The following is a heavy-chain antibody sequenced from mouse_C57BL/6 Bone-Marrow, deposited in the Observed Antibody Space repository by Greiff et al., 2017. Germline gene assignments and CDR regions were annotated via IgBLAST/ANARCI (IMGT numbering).Heavy chain of an antibody. V-gene: IGHV1-81*01. Sequence: QVQLQQSGAELARPGASVKLSCKASGYTFTSYGISWVKQRTGQGLEWIGEIYPRSGNTYYNEKFKGKATLTADKSSSTAYMELRSLTSEDSAVYFCAREDSNSSWFAYWGQGTLVTVSA. CDR2: IYPRSGNT. D-gene: IGHD2-5*01. CDR1: GYTFTSYG. J-gene: IGHJ3*01. CDR3: AREDSNSSWFAY.